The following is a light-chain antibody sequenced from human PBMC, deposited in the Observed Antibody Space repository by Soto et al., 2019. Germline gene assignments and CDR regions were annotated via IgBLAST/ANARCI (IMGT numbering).Light chain of an antibody. CDR1: SSEIGIYKY. J-gene: IGLJ1*01. CDR3: SSYSSNNILSYV. V-gene: IGLV2-14*01. Sequence: QSALTQPASVSGSPGQSIAISCTGSSSEIGIYKYVSWYQQHPGKVPKLIIYEVTNRPSGVSNRFSGSKSGNTASLTISGLQAEDEADYYCSSYSSNNILSYVFGTGTKVTVL. CDR2: EVT.